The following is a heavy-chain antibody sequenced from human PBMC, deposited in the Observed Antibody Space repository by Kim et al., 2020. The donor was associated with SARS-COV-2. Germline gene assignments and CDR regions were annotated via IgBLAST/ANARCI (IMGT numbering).Heavy chain of an antibody. J-gene: IGHJ4*02. Sequence: KLQGRVTMTTDTSTSTAYMELRSLRSDDTAVYYCARVRNKVGATAYFDSWGQGTLVTVSS. D-gene: IGHD1-26*01. V-gene: IGHV1-18*01. CDR3: ARVRNKVGATAYFDS.